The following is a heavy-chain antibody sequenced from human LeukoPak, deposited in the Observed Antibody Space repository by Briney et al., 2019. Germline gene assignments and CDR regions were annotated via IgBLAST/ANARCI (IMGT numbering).Heavy chain of an antibody. CDR2: ISGSGGST. V-gene: IGHV3-23*01. J-gene: IGHJ4*02. CDR3: AKRGVQQWLADWYFDY. Sequence: GGSLRLSCAASGFIFYNYAMSWVRQAPGKGLEWVSGISGSGGSTYYAESVKGRFTISRDDSTLYLQMKSLRAEDTAVYYCAKRGVQQWLADWYFDYWGQGTLVTVSS. CDR1: GFIFYNYA. D-gene: IGHD6-19*01.